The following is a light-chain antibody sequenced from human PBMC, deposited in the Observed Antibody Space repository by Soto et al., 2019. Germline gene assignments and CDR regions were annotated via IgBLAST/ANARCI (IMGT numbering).Light chain of an antibody. CDR3: QQSYTTSIT. CDR2: GAS. J-gene: IGKJ5*01. V-gene: IGKV1-39*01. CDR1: QSISSY. Sequence: DIQMTQSPSSLSASVGDSVTITCRASQSISSYLNWYQQKPGKAPKLLIYGASSLQSGVPSRFSGSGSGTDFILTISSLQPEDFASYYCQQSYTTSITFGQGTRLDIK.